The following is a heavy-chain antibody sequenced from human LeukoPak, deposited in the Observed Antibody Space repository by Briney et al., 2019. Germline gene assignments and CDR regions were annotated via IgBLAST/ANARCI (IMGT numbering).Heavy chain of an antibody. D-gene: IGHD5-18*01. CDR3: AKGFGYSYGSAAFDI. J-gene: IGHJ3*02. Sequence: GGSLRLSCAASGFTFSSYAMSWVRQAPGKGLEWVSAISGSGGSTYYADSVKGRFTISRDNSKNTLYLQMNSPRAEDTAVYYCAKGFGYSYGSAAFDIWGQGTMVTVSS. CDR1: GFTFSSYA. V-gene: IGHV3-23*01. CDR2: ISGSGGST.